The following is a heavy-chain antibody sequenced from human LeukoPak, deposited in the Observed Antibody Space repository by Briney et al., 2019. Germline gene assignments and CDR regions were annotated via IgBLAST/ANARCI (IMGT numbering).Heavy chain of an antibody. CDR3: AGGNGDYAAWFDP. CDR1: GGSFSGYY. D-gene: IGHD4-17*01. V-gene: IGHV4-34*01. Sequence: PSETLSLTCAVYGGSFSGYYWSWIRQPPGKGLEWIGEINHSGSTNYNPSLKSRVTISVDTSKNQFSLKLSSVTAADTAVYYCAGGNGDYAAWFDPWGQGTLVTVSS. J-gene: IGHJ5*02. CDR2: INHSGST.